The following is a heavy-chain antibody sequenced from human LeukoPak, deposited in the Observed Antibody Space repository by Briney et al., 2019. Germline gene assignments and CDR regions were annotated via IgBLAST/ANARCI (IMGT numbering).Heavy chain of an antibody. J-gene: IGHJ2*01. CDR1: GGSISSYY. CDR2: IYTSGTT. Sequence: PSETLSLTCTVSGGSISSYYWSWIRQPAGKGLEWIGRIYTSGTTNYNPSLNSRVTMSVDTSKNQFSLKLTSVTAADTAVYYCARGGADIRRYFDLWGRGTLVTVSS. CDR3: ARGGADIRRYFDL. D-gene: IGHD4-17*01. V-gene: IGHV4-4*07.